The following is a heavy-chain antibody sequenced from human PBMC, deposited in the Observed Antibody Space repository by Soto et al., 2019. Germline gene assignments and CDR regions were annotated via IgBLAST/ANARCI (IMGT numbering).Heavy chain of an antibody. D-gene: IGHD5-18*01. CDR2: IYPGDSDT. J-gene: IGHJ6*02. V-gene: IGHV5-51*01. CDR1: GYSFTSYW. CDR3: ARQYSYGRNYYYGMDV. Sequence: PGESLKISCECSGYSFTSYWIGWVRQMPGKGLEWRGIIYPGDSDTRYSPSFQGQFTISADKSSRTAYLQWSSLKASDTAMYYCARQYSYGRNYYYGMDVWGQGTTVTVSS.